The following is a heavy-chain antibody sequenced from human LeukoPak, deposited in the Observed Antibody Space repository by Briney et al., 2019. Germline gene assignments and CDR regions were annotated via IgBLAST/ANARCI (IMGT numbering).Heavy chain of an antibody. CDR1: GFTFSSYW. D-gene: IGHD3-10*01. CDR2: IKQDGSEK. CDR3: ARANPSGPSYYYYGMDV. J-gene: IGHJ6*02. Sequence: GGSLRLPCAASGFTFSSYWMSWVRQAPGKGLEWVANIKQDGSEKYYVDSVKGRFTISRDNAKNSLYLQMNSLRAEDTAVYYCARANPSGPSYYYYGMDVWGQGTTVTVSS. V-gene: IGHV3-7*01.